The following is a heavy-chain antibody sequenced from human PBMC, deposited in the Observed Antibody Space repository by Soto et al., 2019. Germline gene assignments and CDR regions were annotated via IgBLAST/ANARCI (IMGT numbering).Heavy chain of an antibody. CDR3: ARESGGTGLDV. J-gene: IGHJ6*02. V-gene: IGHV3-48*03. CDR1: GFTFSAFE. D-gene: IGHD1-1*01. CDR2: IYNSGSTM. Sequence: PGGSLSLSCAASGFTFSAFEMNWVRQAPGKGLEWLSYIYNSGSTMTYADSVKGRFAISRDNAKNSLYLEMYSLRAEGTAVYYCARESGGTGLDVWGQGTTVTVSS.